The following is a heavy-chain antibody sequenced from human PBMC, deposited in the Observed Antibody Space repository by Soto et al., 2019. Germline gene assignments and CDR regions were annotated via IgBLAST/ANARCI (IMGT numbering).Heavy chain of an antibody. J-gene: IGHJ4*02. Sequence: QVQLVQSGGEVKKPGASVRVPCKASGYTFTSYFISWVRQAPGQGLEWMGGISAYNGHTNYAQKFQGRLTMTTEASTTTAYMELRGLRSDDTAVYYCTRRPAEYWHGSVARDDFDYWGQGTLVTVSS. V-gene: IGHV1-18*04. CDR3: TRRPAEYWHGSVARDDFDY. CDR2: ISAYNGHT. CDR1: GYTFTSYF. D-gene: IGHD3-3*02.